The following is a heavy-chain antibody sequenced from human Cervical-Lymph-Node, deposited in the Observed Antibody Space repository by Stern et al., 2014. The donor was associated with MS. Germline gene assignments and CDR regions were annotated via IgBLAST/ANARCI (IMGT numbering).Heavy chain of an antibody. Sequence: QLQLQESGPGLVKPSETLSLTCTVSGVSISTYYWSWIRQPPGKGLEWIGYIYYSGSTTYNPSPKSRVTMLADTSKRQFSLKLSAVTAADTAVYYCARDVGMDSWGQGTLVTVSS. V-gene: IGHV4-59*01. CDR2: IYYSGST. D-gene: IGHD6-13*01. CDR3: ARDVGMDS. CDR1: GVSISTYY. J-gene: IGHJ5*01.